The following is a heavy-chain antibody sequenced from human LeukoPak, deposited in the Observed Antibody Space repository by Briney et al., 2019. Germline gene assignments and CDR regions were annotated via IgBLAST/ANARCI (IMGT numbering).Heavy chain of an antibody. Sequence: GGSLRLSCAASGFTFSSYSMHWVRQAPGKGLVWVSRINSDGSSTSYADSVKGRFTISRDNAKNTLYLQMNSLRAEDTAVYYCARSYYDSSGLDYWGQGTLVTVSS. J-gene: IGHJ4*02. CDR1: GFTFSSYS. D-gene: IGHD3-22*01. V-gene: IGHV3-74*01. CDR2: INSDGSST. CDR3: ARSYYDSSGLDY.